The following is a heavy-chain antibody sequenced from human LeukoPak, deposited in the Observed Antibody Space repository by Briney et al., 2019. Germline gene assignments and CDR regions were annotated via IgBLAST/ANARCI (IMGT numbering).Heavy chain of an antibody. D-gene: IGHD6-13*01. CDR3: AKGGTSSWYGIAFDI. V-gene: IGHV3-23*01. J-gene: IGHJ3*02. CDR1: GFTFSSYA. Sequence: GGSLRLSCAASGFTFSSYAMSWVRQAPGKGLEWVSTISGSGGSTSYADSVKGRFTISRDISKSTLYVQMNSLRADDTAVYYCAKGGTSSWYGIAFDIWGQGTMVTVSS. CDR2: ISGSGGST.